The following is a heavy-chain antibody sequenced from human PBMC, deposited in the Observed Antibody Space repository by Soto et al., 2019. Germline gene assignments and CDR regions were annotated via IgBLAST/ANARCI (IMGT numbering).Heavy chain of an antibody. CDR2: ISGSCGST. CDR3: AKDPSRVVHPGDAFDI. V-gene: IGHV3-23*01. D-gene: IGHD2-2*01. Sequence: PGGSLTLSSASSGFTFSSYIMNWLRQAPAKQVEWVLGISGSCGSTYYADTVKSRFTISRENSENTLYLQMNSMRDEDTAVYYCAKDPSRVVHPGDAFDIWGQGTMVSV. J-gene: IGHJ3*02. CDR1: GFTFSSYI.